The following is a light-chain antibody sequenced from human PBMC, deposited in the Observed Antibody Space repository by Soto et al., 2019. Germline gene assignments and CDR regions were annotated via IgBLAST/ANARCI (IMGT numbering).Light chain of an antibody. CDR2: GAS. CDR3: QQWGNSPRVT. J-gene: IGKJ4*01. V-gene: IGKV3-20*01. CDR1: DSVSISY. Sequence: IVLTQSPGTLSLSPGERATLSCRASDSVSISYLDWYQQRSGQAPRLLIYGASTRATGIPDRFSGSGSGADFTLIISRLEPEDSAVYFCQQWGNSPRVTFGGGTKVEIK.